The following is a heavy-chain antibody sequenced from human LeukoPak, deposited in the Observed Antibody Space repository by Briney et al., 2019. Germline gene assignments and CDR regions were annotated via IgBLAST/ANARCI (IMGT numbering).Heavy chain of an antibody. V-gene: IGHV3-9*01. J-gene: IGHJ4*02. CDR1: GFTFDDYA. Sequence: PGRPLRLSCAASGFTFDDYAMHWVRQTPGRGLEWVSGISWNSGSIGYADSVKGRFTISRDNAKNSLYLQMNSLRAEDTALYYCAKASSSWYHTPIDYWGQGTLVTVSS. D-gene: IGHD6-13*01. CDR3: AKASSSWYHTPIDY. CDR2: ISWNSGSI.